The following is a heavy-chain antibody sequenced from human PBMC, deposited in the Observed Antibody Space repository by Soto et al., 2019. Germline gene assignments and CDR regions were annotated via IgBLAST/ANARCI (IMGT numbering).Heavy chain of an antibody. V-gene: IGHV3-15*01. Sequence: GGSLRLSCAASGFTFSSFAMSWVRQAPGKGLEWVGRIKSKTDGGTTDYAAPVKGRFTISRDDSKNTLYLQMNSLKTEDTAVYYCTILRTNYYYYYGMDVWGQGTTVTVSS. CDR2: IKSKTDGGTT. D-gene: IGHD1-26*01. CDR1: GFTFSSFA. J-gene: IGHJ6*02. CDR3: TILRTNYYYYYGMDV.